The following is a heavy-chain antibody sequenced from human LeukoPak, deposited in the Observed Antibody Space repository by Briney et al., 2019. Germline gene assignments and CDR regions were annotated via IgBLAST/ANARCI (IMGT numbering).Heavy chain of an antibody. Sequence: SETLSLTCNVSGGSISSSSYYWGWIRQPPGKGLEWIGEVTQSGSTNYNPSLKSRVIISADTSKNQFSLRLSSVTAADTGFYYCARGPPFGGAAAVHFWGQGTQVTVSS. CDR3: ARGPPFGGAAAVHF. CDR2: VTQSGST. V-gene: IGHV4-39*07. J-gene: IGHJ4*02. D-gene: IGHD6-13*01. CDR1: GGSISSSSYY.